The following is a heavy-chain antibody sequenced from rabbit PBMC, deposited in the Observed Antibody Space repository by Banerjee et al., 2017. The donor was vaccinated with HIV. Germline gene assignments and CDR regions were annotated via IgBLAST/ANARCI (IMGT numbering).Heavy chain of an antibody. CDR3: ARPGYVGYGYATYFNL. D-gene: IGHD6-1*01. CDR2: INTSSGNT. CDR1: GFSFSNKYV. Sequence: QSLEESGGDLVKPGASLTLTCKASGFSFSNKYVMCWVRQAPGKGLEWIACINTSSGNTVYASWAKGRFTISKTSSTTVTLQMTSLTAADTATYFCARPGYVGYGYATYFNLWGPGTLVTVS. V-gene: IGHV1S40*01. J-gene: IGHJ4*01.